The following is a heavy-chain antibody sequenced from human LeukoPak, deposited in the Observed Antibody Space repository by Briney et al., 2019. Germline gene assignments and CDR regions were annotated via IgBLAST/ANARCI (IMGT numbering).Heavy chain of an antibody. CDR3: ARAIAARPDYFGY. V-gene: IGHV4-39*07. D-gene: IGHD6-6*01. J-gene: IGHJ4*02. Sequence: SETLSLTCTVSGGSISSSSYYWGWIRQPPGKGLEWIGSIYYSGSTYYNPSLKSRVTISVDTSKNQFSLKLSSVTAADTAVYYCARAIAARPDYFGYWGQGTLVTVSS. CDR1: GGSISSSSYY. CDR2: IYYSGST.